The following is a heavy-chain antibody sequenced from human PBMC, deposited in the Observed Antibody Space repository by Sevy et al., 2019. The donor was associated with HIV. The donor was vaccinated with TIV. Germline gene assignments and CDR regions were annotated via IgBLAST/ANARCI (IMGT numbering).Heavy chain of an antibody. CDR2: IKQDGSEK. D-gene: IGHD3-22*01. CDR1: GFTFSNYW. CDR3: ARPYRSDPFYYSGSGGYYYPSYFDY. J-gene: IGHJ4*02. Sequence: GGSLRLSCAASGFTFSNYWMSWVRQAPGKGLEWVANIKQDGSEKYYVDSVKGRFTISRNNAKNSLYLQMNSLRAEDTAVYYCARPYRSDPFYYSGSGGYYYPSYFDYWGQGTLVTVSS. V-gene: IGHV3-7*01.